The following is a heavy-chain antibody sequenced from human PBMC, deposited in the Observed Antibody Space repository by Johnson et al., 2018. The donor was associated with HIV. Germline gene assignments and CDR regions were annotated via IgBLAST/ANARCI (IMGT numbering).Heavy chain of an antibody. V-gene: IGHV3-20*04. Sequence: MLLVESGGGVVRPGGSLRLSCAASGFTFDDYGMSWVRQAPGKGLEWVSGINWSGGSTGYADSVKGRFPISRDNPKNSLYLQMNSLRAEDTALYYCASVYRVMFGGFTNHVFDIWGQGTMVTVSS. CDR3: ASVYRVMFGGFTNHVFDI. CDR2: INWSGGST. CDR1: GFTFDDYG. J-gene: IGHJ3*02. D-gene: IGHD3-16*01.